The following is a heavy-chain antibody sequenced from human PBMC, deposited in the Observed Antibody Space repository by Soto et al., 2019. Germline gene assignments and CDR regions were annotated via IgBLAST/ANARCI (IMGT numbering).Heavy chain of an antibody. CDR3: AREPTMVRGTTPFDY. J-gene: IGHJ4*02. CDR1: GGSISSGDYY. CDR2: IYYSGST. V-gene: IGHV4-30-4*01. D-gene: IGHD3-10*01. Sequence: PSETLSLTCTVSGGSISSGDYYWSWIRQPPGKGLEWIGYIYYSGSTYYNPSLKSRVTISVDTSKNQFSLKLSSVTAADTAVYYCAREPTMVRGTTPFDYWGQGTLVTVSS.